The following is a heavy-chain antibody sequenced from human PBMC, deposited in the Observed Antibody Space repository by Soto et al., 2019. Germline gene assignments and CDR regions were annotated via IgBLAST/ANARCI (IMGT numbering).Heavy chain of an antibody. CDR3: AKHAEYQLVSWFDP. V-gene: IGHV3-23*01. Sequence: EVQLLESGGGLVKPGGSLRLSCAVSGFSFSTYAMSCVRQAPGKGLEWVSGISAGGGNTYYADSVRGRFTISRDNSKDTLYLQITSLRAEDTAFYYCAKHAEYQLVSWFDPWGQGTLVTVSS. D-gene: IGHD2-2*01. CDR1: GFSFSTYA. J-gene: IGHJ5*02. CDR2: ISAGGGNT.